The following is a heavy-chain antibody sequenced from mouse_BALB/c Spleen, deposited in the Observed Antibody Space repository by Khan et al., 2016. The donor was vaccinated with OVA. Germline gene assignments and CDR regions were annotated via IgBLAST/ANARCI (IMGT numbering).Heavy chain of an antibody. CDR3: ARGGRFAY. D-gene: IGHD1-1*02. J-gene: IGHJ3*01. CDR2: ISTYYGDA. V-gene: IGHV1S137*01. CDR1: GYTFTDYA. Sequence: QVQLQQSGAELVRPGVSVKISCKGSGYTFTDYAMHWVKQSHAKSLEWIGVISTYYGDAYYNQKFQGKASMTVDKSSSTAYMELARLTSEDSAIYYCARGGRFAYWGQGTLVTVSA.